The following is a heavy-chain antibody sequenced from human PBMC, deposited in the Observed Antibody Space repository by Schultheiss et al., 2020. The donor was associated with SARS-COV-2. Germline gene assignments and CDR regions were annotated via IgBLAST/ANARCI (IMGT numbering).Heavy chain of an antibody. CDR2: INHSGST. CDR3: ARGVGFWSGYLGGFDY. D-gene: IGHD3-3*01. V-gene: IGHV4-34*01. Sequence: SQTLSLTCTVSGGSISSYYWSWIRQPPGKGLEWIGEINHSGSTNYNPSLKSRVTISVDTSKNQFSLKLSSVTAADTAVYYCARGVGFWSGYLGGFDYWGQGTLVTVSS. J-gene: IGHJ4*02. CDR1: GGSISSYY.